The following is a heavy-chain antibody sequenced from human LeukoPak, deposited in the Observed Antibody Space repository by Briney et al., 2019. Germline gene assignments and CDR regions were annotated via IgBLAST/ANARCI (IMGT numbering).Heavy chain of an antibody. CDR1: GGSISGSSSY. J-gene: IGHJ5*02. CDR3: ARGSPYAS. Sequence: SETLSLTCTVSGGSISGSSSYWGWIRQPPGKGLDYIGSIHYTGTTYYNPSLKSRVTLSVGTSQNQFSLKLTSVTAADTAVYYCARGSPYASWGQGTLVTVSS. D-gene: IGHD1-26*01. V-gene: IGHV4-39*01. CDR2: IHYTGTT.